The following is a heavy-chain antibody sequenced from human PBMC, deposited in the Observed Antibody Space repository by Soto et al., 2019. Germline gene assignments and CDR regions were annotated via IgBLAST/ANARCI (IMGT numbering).Heavy chain of an antibody. Sequence: SETRSLTCTVTGGSMSSYFWSWIRQPPGRGLEWIGYISDSGSTDYKTSLKSRVTISVDTSKNQFSLKVTSVTAADTAVYYCARGGSSSWYGFYFFDNWGPGTLVTVSS. CDR2: ISDSGST. D-gene: IGHD6-13*01. CDR1: GGSMSSYF. V-gene: IGHV4-59*12. J-gene: IGHJ4*02. CDR3: ARGGSSSWYGFYFFDN.